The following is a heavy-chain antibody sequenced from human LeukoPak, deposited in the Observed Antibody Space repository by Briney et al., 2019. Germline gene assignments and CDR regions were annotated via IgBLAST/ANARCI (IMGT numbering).Heavy chain of an antibody. V-gene: IGHV1-2*02. CDR2: INPNSGGT. Sequence: ASVKVSCKASGYTFTGYYMHWVRQAPGQGLEWMGWINPNSGGTNYAQKFQGRVTMTRDTSISTAYMELSRLRSDDTAVYYCARVSWRVRIAVAGNDAFDIWGQGTMVTVSS. CDR1: GYTFTGYY. D-gene: IGHD6-19*01. J-gene: IGHJ3*02. CDR3: ARVSWRVRIAVAGNDAFDI.